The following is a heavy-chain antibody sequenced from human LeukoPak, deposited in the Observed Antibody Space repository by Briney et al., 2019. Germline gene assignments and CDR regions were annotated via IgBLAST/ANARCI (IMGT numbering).Heavy chain of an antibody. CDR1: GFTFSSYG. J-gene: IGHJ4*02. V-gene: IGHV3-30*02. CDR3: AKDPSSVVVVPAAIESPLGY. CDR2: IRYDGSNK. D-gene: IGHD2-2*01. Sequence: GGSLRLSCAASGFTFSSYGMHWVRQAPGKGLEWVAFIRYDGSNKYYADSVKGRFTISRDNSKNTLYLQMNSLRAEDTAVYYCAKDPSSVVVVPAAIESPLGYWGQGTLVTVSS.